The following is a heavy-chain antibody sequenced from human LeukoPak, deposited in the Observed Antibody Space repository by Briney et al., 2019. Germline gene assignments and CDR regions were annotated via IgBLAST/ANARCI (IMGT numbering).Heavy chain of an antibody. Sequence: GGSLRLSCAASGFTFSSYGMHWVRQAPGKGLEWVAVIWYDGSNKYYADSVKGRFTISRDNSKNTLYLQMNSLRAEDTAVYYCAREEVVAARGWYYYYYGMDVWGQGITVTVSS. CDR3: AREEVVAARGWYYYYYGMDV. D-gene: IGHD2-15*01. V-gene: IGHV3-33*01. CDR2: IWYDGSNK. J-gene: IGHJ6*02. CDR1: GFTFSSYG.